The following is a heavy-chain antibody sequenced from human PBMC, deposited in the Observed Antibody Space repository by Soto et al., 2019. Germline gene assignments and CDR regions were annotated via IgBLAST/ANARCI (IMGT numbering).Heavy chain of an antibody. J-gene: IGHJ4*02. CDR3: AREGSGYNF. V-gene: IGHV1-69*01. Sequence: SQLKVSCKASGGSCSNFGISWVRQAPGQGLEWMGGIVPVFGKPNYAQRFRGRLTITADESTSTGYMEIISLRSDDTAVYYCAREGSGYNFWGQGTQVTVSS. CDR2: IVPVFGKP. D-gene: IGHD5-12*01. CDR1: GGSCSNFG.